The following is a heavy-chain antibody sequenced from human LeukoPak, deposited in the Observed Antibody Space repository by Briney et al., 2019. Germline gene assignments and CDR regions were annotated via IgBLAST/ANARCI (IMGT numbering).Heavy chain of an antibody. CDR3: ARANGVGYFDWFTNYYYYMDV. Sequence: ASVKVSCKASGYTFTGYYMHWVRQAPGQGLEWMGWINPNSGGTNYAQKFQGRVTITRDTSISTAYMELSRLRSDDTAVYYCARANGVGYFDWFTNYYYYMDVWGKGTTVTISS. D-gene: IGHD3-9*01. J-gene: IGHJ6*03. CDR1: GYTFTGYY. V-gene: IGHV1-2*02. CDR2: INPNSGGT.